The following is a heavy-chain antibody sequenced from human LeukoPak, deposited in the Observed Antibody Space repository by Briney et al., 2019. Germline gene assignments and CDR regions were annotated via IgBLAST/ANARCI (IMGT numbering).Heavy chain of an antibody. CDR2: INPNSGGT. V-gene: IGHV1-2*02. Sequence: ASVKVSCKASGYTFTGYYMHWVRQAPGQGLEWMGWINPNSGGTNYAQKFQSRVTMTRDTSISTAYMELSRLRSDDTAVYYCARDNYCSGGSCDWFDPWGQGTLVTVSS. J-gene: IGHJ5*02. D-gene: IGHD2-15*01. CDR3: ARDNYCSGGSCDWFDP. CDR1: GYTFTGYY.